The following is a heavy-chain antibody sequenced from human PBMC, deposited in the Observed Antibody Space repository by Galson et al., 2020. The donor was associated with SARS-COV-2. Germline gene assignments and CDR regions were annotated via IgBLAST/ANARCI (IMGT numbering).Heavy chain of an antibody. Sequence: ASVTVSCKVSGYTLTELSMHWVRQAPGKGLEWMGGFDPEDGETIYAQKFQGRVTMTEDTSTDTAYMELSSLRSEDTAVYYCATDYAITMVRGVIVYWGQGTLVTVSS. CDR3: ATDYAITMVRGVIVY. D-gene: IGHD3-10*01. J-gene: IGHJ4*02. V-gene: IGHV1-24*01. CDR1: GYTLTELS. CDR2: FDPEDGET.